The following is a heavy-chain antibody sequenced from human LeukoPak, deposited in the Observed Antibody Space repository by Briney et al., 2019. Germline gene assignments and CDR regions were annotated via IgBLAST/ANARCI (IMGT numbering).Heavy chain of an antibody. CDR2: IYSGGST. V-gene: IGHV3-53*01. D-gene: IGHD3-22*01. CDR3: ARDMGYYDSSGYTFDY. Sequence: HPGGSLRLSCAASGFTVSSNYMSWVRQAPGKGLEWVSVIYSGGSTYYADSVKGRFTISRGNSKNTLYLQMNSLRAEDTAVYYCARDMGYYDSSGYTFDYWGQGTLVTVSS. J-gene: IGHJ4*02. CDR1: GFTVSSNY.